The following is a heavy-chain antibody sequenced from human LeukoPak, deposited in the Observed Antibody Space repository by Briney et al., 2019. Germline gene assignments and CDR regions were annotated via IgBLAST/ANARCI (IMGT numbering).Heavy chain of an antibody. CDR3: ARDRTTVTKTGLAYYGMDV. V-gene: IGHV3-66*01. J-gene: IGHJ6*02. Sequence: GGSLRLSCAASGFTVSSNYMSWVRQAPGKGLEWDSVIYSGGSTYYADSVKGRFTISRDNSKNTLYLQMNSLRAEDTAVYYCARDRTTVTKTGLAYYGMDVWGQGTTVTVSS. CDR2: IYSGGST. CDR1: GFTVSSNY. D-gene: IGHD4-17*01.